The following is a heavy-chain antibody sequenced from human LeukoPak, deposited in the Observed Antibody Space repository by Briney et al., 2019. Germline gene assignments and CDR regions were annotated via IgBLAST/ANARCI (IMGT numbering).Heavy chain of an antibody. CDR3: AREVHCSSTSCPHNWFDP. V-gene: IGHV1-18*01. CDR2: ISAYNGNT. D-gene: IGHD2-2*01. J-gene: IGHJ5*02. CDR1: GYTFTSYG. Sequence: GASVKVSCKASGYTFTSYGISWVRQAPGQGLEWRGWISAYNGNTNYAQKLQCRVTMTTDTSTSTAYMELRSLRSDDTAVYYCAREVHCSSTSCPHNWFDPWGQGTLVTVSS.